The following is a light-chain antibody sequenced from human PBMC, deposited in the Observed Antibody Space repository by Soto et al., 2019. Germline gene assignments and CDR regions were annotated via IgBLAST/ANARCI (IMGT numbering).Light chain of an antibody. J-gene: IGKJ1*01. CDR3: QQRSNWPRT. V-gene: IGKV3-11*01. CDR1: QSVSSY. Sequence: EIVLTQSPATLSLSPGERATLSCRASQSVSSYLAWYQQKPGQAPGLLIYDASNRATGIPARFSGSGSGTDFTLTISSLEPEDFAVYYCQQRSNWPRTFGQGTKVDSK. CDR2: DAS.